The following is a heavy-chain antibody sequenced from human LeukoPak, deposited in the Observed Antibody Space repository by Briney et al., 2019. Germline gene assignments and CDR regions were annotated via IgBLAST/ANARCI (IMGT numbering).Heavy chain of an antibody. J-gene: IGHJ4*02. CDR1: GGSISSSSYY. V-gene: IGHV4-39*07. CDR2: IYYSGST. CDR3: ARGLPSSWYFDY. D-gene: IGHD6-13*01. Sequence: SETLSLTCTVSGGSISSSSYYWGWIRQPPGKGLEWIGSIYYSGSTYYNPSLKSRVTISVDTSKNQFSLKLSSVTAADTAVYYCARGLPSSWYFDYWGQGTLVTVSS.